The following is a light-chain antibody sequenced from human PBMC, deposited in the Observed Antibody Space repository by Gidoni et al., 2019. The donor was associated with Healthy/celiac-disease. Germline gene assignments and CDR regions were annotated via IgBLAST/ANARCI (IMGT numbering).Light chain of an antibody. V-gene: IGKV1-33*01. CDR2: DAS. CDR1: QDISNY. Sequence: IQITHSPSSLSASVGARVTITCQASQDISNYLNWYQQKPGKAPKLLIYDASNLETGVPARFSGSGSGTDFTFTIRSLQHEDIATYYCQQYDNLPPLTCGGGTKVEIK. J-gene: IGKJ4*01. CDR3: QQYDNLPPLT.